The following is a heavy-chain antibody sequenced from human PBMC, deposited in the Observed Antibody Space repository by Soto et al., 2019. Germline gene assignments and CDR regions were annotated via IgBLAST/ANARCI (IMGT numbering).Heavy chain of an antibody. CDR2: IYYSGST. V-gene: IGHV4-59*01. Sequence: SETLSLTCTVSGVSISSYYWSWIRQPPGKGLEWIGYIYYSGSTNYNPSLKSRVTISVEKYKNQFSLKLSSVTAADTAVYYCARSDWGNAFDIWGKGKMVRVSS. CDR1: GVSISSYY. J-gene: IGHJ3*02. D-gene: IGHD3-16*01. CDR3: ARSDWGNAFDI.